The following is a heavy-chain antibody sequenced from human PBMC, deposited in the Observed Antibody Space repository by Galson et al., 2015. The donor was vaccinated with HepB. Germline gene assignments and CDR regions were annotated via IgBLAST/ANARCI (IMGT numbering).Heavy chain of an antibody. CDR3: ARLDPSPGY. D-gene: IGHD3/OR15-3a*01. CDR2: TRNKANSYTT. J-gene: IGHJ4*02. CDR1: GFTFSDHY. V-gene: IGHV3-72*01. Sequence: SLRLSCAASGFTFSDHYMDWVRQAPGKGLEWVGRTRNKANSYTTEYAASVRGRFTISRDDSKNSLYLQMNSLKTEDTAVYYCARLDPSPGYWGQGTLVTVSS.